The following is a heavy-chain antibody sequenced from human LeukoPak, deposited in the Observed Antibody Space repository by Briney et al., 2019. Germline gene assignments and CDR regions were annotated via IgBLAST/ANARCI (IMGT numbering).Heavy chain of an antibody. CDR1: GFTFSSYA. CDR3: ARAPTMTTWVVDY. J-gene: IGHJ4*02. D-gene: IGHD4-17*01. Sequence: PGRSLRLSCAASGFTFSSYAMSWVRQAPGRGLEWVSAIRVSVDTTYYADSVKGRFTISRDNSKSTLYLQMNSLRAEDTAVYYCARAPTMTTWVVDYWGQGTLVAVSS. CDR2: IRVSVDTT. V-gene: IGHV3-23*01.